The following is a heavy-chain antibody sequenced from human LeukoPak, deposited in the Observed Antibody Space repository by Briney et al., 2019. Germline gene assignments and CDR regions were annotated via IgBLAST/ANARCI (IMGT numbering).Heavy chain of an antibody. D-gene: IGHD1-26*01. V-gene: IGHV3-23*01. Sequence: GGSLRLSCAASGFTFNSYAMSWVRQAPGKGLEWVSTASGSSGSTYYADSVKGRFTISRDNSKNTLYLQMNSLRVEDTAVYYYAKLVRAKPFDSWGRGTLVTVSS. CDR2: ASGSSGST. CDR1: GFTFNSYA. J-gene: IGHJ4*02. CDR3: AKLVRAKPFDS.